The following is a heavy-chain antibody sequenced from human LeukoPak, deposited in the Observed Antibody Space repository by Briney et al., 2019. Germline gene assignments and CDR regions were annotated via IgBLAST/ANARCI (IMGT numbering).Heavy chain of an antibody. Sequence: GGSLRLSCAVSGFTFSNYCMNWVRQAPGKGLEWVSYIDGGSNTIYYADSVKGRFTISRDNAKNSLYLQMNSLRDEDTAVYYCARDQHFSSDFWGLGTVVTVSS. J-gene: IGHJ4*02. D-gene: IGHD6-13*01. CDR3: ARDQHFSSDF. CDR2: IDGGSNTI. V-gene: IGHV3-48*02. CDR1: GFTFSNYC.